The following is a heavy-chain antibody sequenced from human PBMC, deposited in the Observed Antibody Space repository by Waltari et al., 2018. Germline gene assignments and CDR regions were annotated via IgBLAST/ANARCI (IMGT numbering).Heavy chain of an antibody. V-gene: IGHV4-38-2*01. CDR1: GSSISRGYY. CDR3: AILDWGSPHY. D-gene: IGHD7-27*01. J-gene: IGHJ4*02. CDR2: IYHSGST. Sequence: QVQLQESGPGLVKPSETLSLTCAVSGSSISRGYYWGWIRQPPGKGLEWIGSIYHSGSTYYNPSLKSRVTISVDTSKNQFSLKLSSVTAADTAVYYCAILDWGSPHYWGQGTLVTVSS.